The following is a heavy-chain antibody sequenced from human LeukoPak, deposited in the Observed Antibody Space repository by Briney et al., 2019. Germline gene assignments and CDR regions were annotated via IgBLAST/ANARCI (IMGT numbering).Heavy chain of an antibody. V-gene: IGHV4-61*02. CDR1: GGSISSGDYD. D-gene: IGHD6-13*01. CDR2: IYASGST. CDR3: AKLGQQLPYYYYYYMDV. Sequence: SQTLSLTCNVSGGSISSGDYDWSWIRQPAGKSLEWIGRIYASGSTNYNPSLKSRVTISLDTSKNQFSLKLSSVTAADTAVYYCAKLGQQLPYYYYYYMDVWGKGTTVTISS. J-gene: IGHJ6*03.